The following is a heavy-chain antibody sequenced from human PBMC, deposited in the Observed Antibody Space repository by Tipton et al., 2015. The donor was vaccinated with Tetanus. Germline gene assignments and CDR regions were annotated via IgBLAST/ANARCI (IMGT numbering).Heavy chain of an antibody. CDR3: AKDLGDVFQGAFDA. CDR1: GFTFGIYA. CDR2: ISGGGDRT. J-gene: IGHJ3*01. V-gene: IGHV3-23*02. Sequence: GSLRLSCAGSGFTFGIYAMSWVRQAPGKGLEWVSAISGGGDRTFYEDSVKGRFTISRDNSEKTLSLQMNSLRAEDTAIYYCAKDLGDVFQGAFDAWGPGTTVTVSS. D-gene: IGHD3-16*01.